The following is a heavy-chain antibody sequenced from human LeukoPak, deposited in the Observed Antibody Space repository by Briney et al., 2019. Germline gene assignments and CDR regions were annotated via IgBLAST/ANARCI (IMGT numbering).Heavy chain of an antibody. CDR1: GYSISSDCF. Sequence: PSETLSLTCTASGYSISSDCFRGGSQQPPGEGLEGIGIIYHTGTTYYKASLKSRVTISVDTSKNQLYLQLNFVTAEDTAVYYCARKGRGPYGSVNGYFDYWGQGTLVTVSS. CDR3: ARKGRGPYGSVNGYFDY. J-gene: IGHJ4*02. D-gene: IGHD3-10*01. CDR2: IYHTGTT. V-gene: IGHV4-38-2*02.